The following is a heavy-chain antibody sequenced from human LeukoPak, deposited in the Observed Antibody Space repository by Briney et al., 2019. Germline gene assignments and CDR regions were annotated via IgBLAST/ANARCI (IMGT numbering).Heavy chain of an antibody. CDR1: GYTFTSYG. Sequence: ASVKVSCKASGYTFTSYGISWVRQAPGQGLEWMGWISAYNGNTNYAQKLQGRVTMTTDTSTSTAYMELRSLRSDDTAVYYCARDSSSWYPHYGMDVWGQGTTVTVSS. D-gene: IGHD6-13*01. CDR3: ARDSSSWYPHYGMDV. CDR2: ISAYNGNT. V-gene: IGHV1-18*01. J-gene: IGHJ6*02.